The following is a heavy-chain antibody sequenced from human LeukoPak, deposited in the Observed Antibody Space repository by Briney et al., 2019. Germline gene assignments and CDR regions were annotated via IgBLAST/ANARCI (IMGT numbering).Heavy chain of an antibody. D-gene: IGHD2-21*01. V-gene: IGHV1-2*02. Sequence: GASVKVSCKVVAYDFTGYHIHWVRQAPGQGLEWMGWINPNSGGTKYTQKFQGRVTMTRDTSIATAYLELSSLRSDDTAVYYCAKDQGGWGGGDCCPLDYWGQGTLVTVSS. CDR1: AYDFTGYH. CDR2: INPNSGGT. J-gene: IGHJ4*02. CDR3: AKDQGGWGGGDCCPLDY.